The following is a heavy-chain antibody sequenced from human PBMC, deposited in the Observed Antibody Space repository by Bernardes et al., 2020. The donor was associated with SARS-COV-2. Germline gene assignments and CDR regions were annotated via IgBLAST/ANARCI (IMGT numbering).Heavy chain of an antibody. Sequence: SESLRLTCAVFGGSFSGYFWTWIRQPPGKGLEWIGQINHSGSSNYNPSLKSRVTMSVDPSKNQFSLKLTSVTAADTAVYYCARGAPGYWGQGTLVTVSS. CDR1: GGSFSGYF. CDR2: INHSGSS. J-gene: IGHJ4*02. D-gene: IGHD1-1*01. V-gene: IGHV4-34*01. CDR3: ARGAPGY.